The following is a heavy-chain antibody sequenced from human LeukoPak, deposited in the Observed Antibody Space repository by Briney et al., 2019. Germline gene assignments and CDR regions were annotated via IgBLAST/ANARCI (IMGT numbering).Heavy chain of an antibody. CDR2: INPNSGGT. Sequence: ASVKVSCKASGYTFTGYYMHWVRQAPGQGLEWMGWINPNSGGTNYGQKFQGRVTMTRDTSISTAYMELSSLRSGDTAVYYCARDLERSSSLDYWGQGTLVTVSS. CDR3: ARDLERSSSLDY. D-gene: IGHD6-6*01. CDR1: GYTFTGYY. J-gene: IGHJ4*02. V-gene: IGHV1-2*02.